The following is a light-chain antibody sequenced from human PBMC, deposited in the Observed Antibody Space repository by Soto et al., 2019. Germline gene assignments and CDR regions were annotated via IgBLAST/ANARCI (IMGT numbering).Light chain of an antibody. V-gene: IGKV3-20*01. J-gene: IGKJ2*01. CDR1: QSVRTSY. Sequence: EIVLTQSPASLSLSPGERATLSCRASQSVRTSYLAWYQQKPGQAPRLLIFGASSRATGIPDRFSGSGSGTDFTLTISRLEPEDFAVYYCQHYGSSRYTFGPGTQVDIK. CDR3: QHYGSSRYT. CDR2: GAS.